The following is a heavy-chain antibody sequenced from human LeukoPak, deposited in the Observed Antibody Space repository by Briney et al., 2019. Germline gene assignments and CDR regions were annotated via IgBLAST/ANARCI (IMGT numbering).Heavy chain of an antibody. CDR1: GFTFSSYA. CDR2: ISYDGSNK. V-gene: IGHV3-30*04. J-gene: IGHJ6*03. Sequence: GGSLRLSCAASGFTFSSYAMHWVRQAPGKGLEWVAVISYDGSNKYYADSVKGRFTISRDNAQNSLYLQMNSLRAEDTAVYYCAREALDFYYMDVWGKGTTITVSS. CDR3: AREALDFYYMDV.